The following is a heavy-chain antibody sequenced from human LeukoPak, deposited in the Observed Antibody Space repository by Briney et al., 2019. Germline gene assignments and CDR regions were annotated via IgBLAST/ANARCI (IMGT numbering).Heavy chain of an antibody. Sequence: RRSLSLSCAASGFTLSSFCMSWVRQAPGKGLEWVGYINQDGREKPYVDSVKGLFTISRDNPENSLYLQMSCLIPERLAVYYVGRDPYDSGGYGAFDIWGQGTVVTVSS. CDR3: GRDPYDSGGYGAFDI. CDR1: GFTLSSFC. V-gene: IGHV3-7*01. D-gene: IGHD3-22*01. J-gene: IGHJ3*02. CDR2: INQDGREK.